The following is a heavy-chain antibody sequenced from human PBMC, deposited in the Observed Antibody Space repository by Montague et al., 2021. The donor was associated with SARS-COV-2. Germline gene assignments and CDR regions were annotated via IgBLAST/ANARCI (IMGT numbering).Heavy chain of an antibody. D-gene: IGHD6-13*01. Sequence: SETLSLTCAVSLGSISGYYWSRIRQPPGEGLEWIGYIYYSGSTNYNPSLKSRVTISVDTSKNQFSLKLSSVTAADTAVYYCARGAGYSSSWYLAFEIWGQGTMVTVSS. V-gene: IGHV4-59*01. CDR3: ARGAGYSSSWYLAFEI. J-gene: IGHJ3*02. CDR1: LGSISGYY. CDR2: IYYSGST.